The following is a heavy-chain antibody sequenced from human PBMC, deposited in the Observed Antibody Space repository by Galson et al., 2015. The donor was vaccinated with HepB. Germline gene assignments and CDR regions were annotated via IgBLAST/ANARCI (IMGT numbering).Heavy chain of an antibody. Sequence: PALVKPTQTLTLTCTFSGFSLSTSGVGVGWIRQPPGKALEWLALIYWDDDKRYSPSLKSRLTITKDTSKNQVVLTMTSMDPVDTATYYCAHTKTYYYDSSGYQNLERAFDIWGQGTMVTVSS. J-gene: IGHJ3*02. CDR1: GFSLSTSGVG. CDR3: AHTKTYYYDSSGYQNLERAFDI. V-gene: IGHV2-5*02. D-gene: IGHD3-22*01. CDR2: IYWDDDK.